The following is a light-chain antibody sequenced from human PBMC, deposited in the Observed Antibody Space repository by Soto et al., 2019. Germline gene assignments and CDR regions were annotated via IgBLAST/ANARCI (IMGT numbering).Light chain of an antibody. V-gene: IGKV3-11*01. CDR1: QSVSSY. Sequence: EVVLTQSPAILFLSPGERATLSCRASQSVSSYLAWYQQKPGQIPRLLIYDASNRATGIPARFSGSGSGTDFTLTISRLEPEDFAVYFCQQRGNWPPTFGPGTKVDI. J-gene: IGKJ3*01. CDR3: QQRGNWPPT. CDR2: DAS.